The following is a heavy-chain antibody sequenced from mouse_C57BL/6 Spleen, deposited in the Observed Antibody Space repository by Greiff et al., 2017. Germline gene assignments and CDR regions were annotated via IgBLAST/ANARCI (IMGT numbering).Heavy chain of an antibody. J-gene: IGHJ3*01. CDR2: IHPNSGST. V-gene: IGHV1-64*01. CDR1: GYTFTSYW. Sequence: QVQLQQPGAELVKPGASVKLSCKASGYTFTSYWMHWVKQRPGQGLEWIGMIHPNSGSTNYNEKFKSKATLTVDKSSSTAYMQLSSLTSEDSAVYYCARGAGAWLAYWGQGTLVTVSA. CDR3: ARGAGAWLAY. D-gene: IGHD3-3*01.